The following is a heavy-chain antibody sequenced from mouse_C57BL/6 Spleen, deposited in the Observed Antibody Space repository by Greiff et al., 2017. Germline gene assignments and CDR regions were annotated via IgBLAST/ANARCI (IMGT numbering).Heavy chain of an antibody. CDR3: ARHERPYYYGSSHWYFDV. V-gene: IGHV1-62-2*01. J-gene: IGHJ1*03. CDR1: GYTFTEYT. D-gene: IGHD1-1*01. CDR2: FYPGSGSI. Sequence: QVQLQQSGAELVKPGASVKLSCKASGYTFTEYTIHWVKQRSGQGLEWIGWFYPGSGSIKYNEKFKDKATLTADKSSSTVYMELSRLTSEDSAVYFCARHERPYYYGSSHWYFDVWGTGTTVTVSS.